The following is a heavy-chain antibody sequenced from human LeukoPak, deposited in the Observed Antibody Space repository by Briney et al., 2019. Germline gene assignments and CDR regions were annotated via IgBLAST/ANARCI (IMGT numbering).Heavy chain of an antibody. CDR2: IYYTGIT. CDR1: GGSISSYY. CDR3: ARDRPGGSTLDY. V-gene: IGHV4-59*01. D-gene: IGHD2-15*01. Sequence: SETLSLTCTVSGGSISSYYWSWIRQPAGKGLEWIGYIYYTGITNYNPSLKSRVTISVDTSKNQFSLKLSSVTAADTAVYYCARDRPGGSTLDYWGQGTLVTVSS. J-gene: IGHJ4*02.